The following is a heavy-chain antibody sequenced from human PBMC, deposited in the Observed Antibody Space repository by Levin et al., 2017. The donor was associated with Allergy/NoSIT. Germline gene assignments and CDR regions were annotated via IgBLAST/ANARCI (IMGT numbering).Heavy chain of an antibody. D-gene: IGHD6-13*01. CDR1: GFTFSTYS. CDR3: SGSSGYPFDY. CDR2: ISSSSSTI. V-gene: IGHV3-48*01. Sequence: GGSLRLSCAASGFTFSTYSMNWVRQAPGKGLEWVSYISSSSSTIYYADSVKGRFTISRDNAKNSLYLQMNSLRAEDTAVYYCSGSSGYPFDYWGQGTLVTVSS. J-gene: IGHJ4*02.